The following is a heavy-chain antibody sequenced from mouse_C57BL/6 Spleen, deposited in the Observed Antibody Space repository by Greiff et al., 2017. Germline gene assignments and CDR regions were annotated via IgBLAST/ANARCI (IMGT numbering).Heavy chain of an antibody. CDR1: GYTFTSYW. Sequence: QVQLQQPGAELVRPGTSVKLSCKASGYTFTSYWMHWVKQRPGQGLEWIGVIDPSDSYTNYNQTFKGKATLTVDTSSSTAYMQLSSLTSEDSADYYCAGDEVLRIYFDVWGTGTTVTVSS. V-gene: IGHV1-59*01. CDR2: IDPSDSYT. J-gene: IGHJ1*03. CDR3: AGDEVLRIYFDV. D-gene: IGHD1-1*01.